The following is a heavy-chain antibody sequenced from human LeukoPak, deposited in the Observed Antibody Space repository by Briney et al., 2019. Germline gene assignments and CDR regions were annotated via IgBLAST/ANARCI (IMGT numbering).Heavy chain of an antibody. CDR3: ARGYCSGGSCYSAENWFDP. V-gene: IGHV1-2*06. J-gene: IGHJ5*02. CDR2: INPNSGGT. D-gene: IGHD2-15*01. CDR1: GYTFTGYY. Sequence: GASVKVSCKAAGYTFTGYYMFWVRQAPGQGLEWMGRINPNSGGTNYAQKFQGRVTMTRDTSISTAHMELSRLRSDDTAVYYCARGYCSGGSCYSAENWFDPWGQGTLVTVSS.